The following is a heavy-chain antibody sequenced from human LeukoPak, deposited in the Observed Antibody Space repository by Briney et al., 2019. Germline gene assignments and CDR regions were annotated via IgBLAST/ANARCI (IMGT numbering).Heavy chain of an antibody. CDR2: ISAYNGNT. CDR1: GYAFTSYG. J-gene: IGHJ6*02. Sequence: ASVKVSCKASGYAFTSYGISWVRQAPGQGLEWMGWISAYNGNTNYAQKLQGRVIMTTDTSTSTAYMELRSLRSDDTAVYYCARDRSCSSTSCSYYYYYGMDVWGQGTTVTVSS. D-gene: IGHD2-2*01. V-gene: IGHV1-18*01. CDR3: ARDRSCSSTSCSYYYYYGMDV.